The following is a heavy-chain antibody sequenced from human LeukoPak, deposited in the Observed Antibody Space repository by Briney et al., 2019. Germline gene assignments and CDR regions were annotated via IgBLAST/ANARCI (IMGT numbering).Heavy chain of an antibody. D-gene: IGHD3-22*01. J-gene: IGHJ4*02. CDR2: ISSSGSTI. CDR1: GFTFSDYY. V-gene: IGHV3-11*04. CDR3: ARPPTGYNSSVYYYFYFDY. Sequence: GGSLRLSCAASGFTFSDYYMSWIRQAPGKGLEWVSYISSSGSTIYYADSVKGRFTISRDNAKNSLYLQMNSLRAEDTAVYYCARPPTGYNSSVYYYFYFDYWGQGPLVTVSS.